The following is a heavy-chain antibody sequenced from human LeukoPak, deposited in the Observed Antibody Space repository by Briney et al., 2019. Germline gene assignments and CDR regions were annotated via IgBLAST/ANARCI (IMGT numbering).Heavy chain of an antibody. Sequence: ASVKVSCKASGYTFTGHYMHWVRQAPGQGLERMGWINPNSGGTNYAQTFQGRVTMTRDTSITTAYMELSSLRSDDTAMYYCARGNGGSPYDAFHIWGQGTMVTVSS. J-gene: IGHJ3*02. CDR1: GYTFTGHY. V-gene: IGHV1-2*02. CDR2: INPNSGGT. D-gene: IGHD1-26*01. CDR3: ARGNGGSPYDAFHI.